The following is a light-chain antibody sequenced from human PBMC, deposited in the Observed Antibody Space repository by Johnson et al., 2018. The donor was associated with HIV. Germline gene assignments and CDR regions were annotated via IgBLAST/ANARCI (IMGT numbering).Light chain of an antibody. CDR1: SSDIGNNY. CDR2: DNN. J-gene: IGLJ1*01. Sequence: QAVLTQPPSVSAAPGQKVTISCSGSSSDIGNNYVSWYQQLPGTAPKLLIYDNNKRPSGIPARFSGSKSGTSATLGITGLQTGAEADYYCGTWDSSLSADVFGTGTKVTVL. V-gene: IGLV1-51*01. CDR3: GTWDSSLSADV.